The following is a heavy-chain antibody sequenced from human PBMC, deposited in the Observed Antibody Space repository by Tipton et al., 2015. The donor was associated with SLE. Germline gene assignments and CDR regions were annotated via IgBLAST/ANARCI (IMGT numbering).Heavy chain of an antibody. Sequence: TLSLTCTVSGASMRTGSHYWTWIRQPAGKGLEWIGHTYVTGSADYNPSLRSRATISVDTSKNQFSLMLTSVTAADTAVYYCVRLYFRSGSYPGPFYYHGMDLWGHGTTVTVSS. J-gene: IGHJ6*02. CDR3: VRLYFRSGSYPGPFYYHGMDL. CDR2: TYVTGSA. D-gene: IGHD3-10*01. CDR1: GASMRTGSHY. V-gene: IGHV4-61*09.